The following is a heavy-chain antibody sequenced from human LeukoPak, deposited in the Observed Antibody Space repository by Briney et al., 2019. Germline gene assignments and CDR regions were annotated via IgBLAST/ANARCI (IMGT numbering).Heavy chain of an antibody. CDR1: GFTFSSYT. CDR2: ISGSVGSA. D-gene: IGHD6-13*01. V-gene: IGHV3-23*01. CDR3: AKVGQQLAELSFDY. J-gene: IGHJ4*02. Sequence: GGSLRLSCAASGFTFSSYTMSWVRQAPGKGLEWVSGISGSVGSAYYADSVKGRFTISRDNSKNTLYLQMNSLRAEDTAVYYCAKVGQQLAELSFDYWGQGTLVTVSS.